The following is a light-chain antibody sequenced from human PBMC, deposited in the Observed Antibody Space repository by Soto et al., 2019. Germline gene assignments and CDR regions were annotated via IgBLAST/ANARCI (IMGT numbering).Light chain of an antibody. CDR2: DTN. V-gene: IGLV7-46*01. CDR3: LLFYSGPRGV. Sequence: QAVVTQEPSLTVSPGGTVTLTCGSSTGAVTSGHYPYWFQQKPGQAPRTLIYDTNNKHSWTPARFSGSLLGGKATLTLSGAQPEDEAEYYCLLFYSGPRGVFGTGTKVTVL. CDR1: TGAVTSGHY. J-gene: IGLJ1*01.